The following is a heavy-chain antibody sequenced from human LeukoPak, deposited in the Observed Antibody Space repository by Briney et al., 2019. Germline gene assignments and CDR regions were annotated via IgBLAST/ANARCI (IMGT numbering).Heavy chain of an antibody. CDR3: ARPGRVGVRYDYDS. Sequence: SETLSLTCTVSGGSISSHYWSWVRQPPGKGLEWIGYIYYSGSTYYNPSLKSRVTISVDTSKNQFSLKLSSVTAADTAVYYCARPGRVGVRYDYDSWGQGTLVTVSS. D-gene: IGHD3-22*01. J-gene: IGHJ4*02. CDR1: GGSISSHY. V-gene: IGHV4-59*11. CDR2: IYYSGST.